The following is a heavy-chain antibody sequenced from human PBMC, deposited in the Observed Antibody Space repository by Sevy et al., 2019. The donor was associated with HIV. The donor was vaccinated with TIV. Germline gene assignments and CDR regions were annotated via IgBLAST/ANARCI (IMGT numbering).Heavy chain of an antibody. CDR1: GFTFSSYG. D-gene: IGHD6-13*01. CDR3: AKDRTTGIAAAGTPFDY. J-gene: IGHJ4*02. V-gene: IGHV3-30*18. CDR2: ISYDGSNK. Sequence: GGSLRLSCAASGFTFSSYGMHWVRQAPGKGLEWVAVISYDGSNKYYAHSVKGRFTIARDNSKNTLYLQMNSLRAEDTAVYYCAKDRTTGIAAAGTPFDYWGQGTLVTVSS.